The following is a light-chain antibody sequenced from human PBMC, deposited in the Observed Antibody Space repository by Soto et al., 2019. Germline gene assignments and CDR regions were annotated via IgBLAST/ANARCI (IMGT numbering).Light chain of an antibody. CDR3: SSYASSTSGI. J-gene: IGLJ2*01. CDR2: DVS. Sequence: QSVLTQPASVSGSPGQSIAISCTGTSSDVGGYNFVSWYQQHPDKAPKLMIYDVSQRPPGVSYRFSGSKSGNTASLTISGLQAEDEADYYCSSYASSTSGIFGGGTKLTVL. V-gene: IGLV2-14*03. CDR1: SSDVGGYNF.